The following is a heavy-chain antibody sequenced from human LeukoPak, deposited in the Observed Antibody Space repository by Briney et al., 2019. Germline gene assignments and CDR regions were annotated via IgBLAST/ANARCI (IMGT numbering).Heavy chain of an antibody. J-gene: IGHJ3*02. D-gene: IGHD5-12*01. Sequence: GGSLRLSCAASGFTFSSYAMSWVRQAPGKGLEWVSAISGSGGGTYYADSVKGRFTISRDNSKNTLYLQMNSLRAEATAVYYCAKDHPGGATIRAMPDAFDIWGQGTMVTVSS. CDR2: ISGSGGGT. CDR1: GFTFSSYA. CDR3: AKDHPGGATIRAMPDAFDI. V-gene: IGHV3-23*01.